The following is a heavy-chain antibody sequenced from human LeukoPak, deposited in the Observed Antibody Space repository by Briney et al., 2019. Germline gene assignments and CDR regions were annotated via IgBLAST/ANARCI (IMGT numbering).Heavy chain of an antibody. CDR3: ARDRGYSYGLDY. D-gene: IGHD5-18*01. V-gene: IGHV1-69*05. CDR1: GGTFSSYA. J-gene: IGHJ4*02. Sequence: SVKVSCKAFGGTFSSYAISWVRQAPGQGLEWMGGIIPIFGTANYAQKFQGRVTITTDESTSTAYMELSSLRSEDTAVYYCARDRGYSYGLDYWGQGTLVTVSS. CDR2: IIPIFGTA.